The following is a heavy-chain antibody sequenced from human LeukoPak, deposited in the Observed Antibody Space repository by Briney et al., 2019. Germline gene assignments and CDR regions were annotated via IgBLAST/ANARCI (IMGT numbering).Heavy chain of an antibody. D-gene: IGHD6-13*01. Sequence: SETLSLTCAVYGGSFSGYYWSWIRQPPGKGLEWIGEINHSGSTNYNPSLKSRVTISVDTSKNQFPLKLSSVTAADTAVYYCASIAAAGTDYWGQGTLVTVSS. CDR2: INHSGST. J-gene: IGHJ4*02. CDR3: ASIAAAGTDY. V-gene: IGHV4-34*01. CDR1: GGSFSGYY.